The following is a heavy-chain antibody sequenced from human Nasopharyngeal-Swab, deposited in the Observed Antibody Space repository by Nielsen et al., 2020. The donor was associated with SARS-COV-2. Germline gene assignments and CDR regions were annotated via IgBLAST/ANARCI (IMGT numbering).Heavy chain of an antibody. J-gene: IGHJ6*02. Sequence: GGSLRLSCVTSGFTFNMFSMHWVRQAPGKGLEWVSSISSSSNYIYYGDSVKGRFTISRDNTQKSLYLEMNSLRVEDTAVYYCARLGTESYHYYSLDVWCLGTTVTVSS. CDR2: ISSSSNYI. CDR1: GFTFNMFS. D-gene: IGHD1-1*01. V-gene: IGHV3-21*01. CDR3: ARLGTESYHYYSLDV.